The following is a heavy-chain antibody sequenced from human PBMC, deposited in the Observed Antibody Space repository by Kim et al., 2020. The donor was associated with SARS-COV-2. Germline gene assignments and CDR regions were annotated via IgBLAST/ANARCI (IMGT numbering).Heavy chain of an antibody. CDR1: GGSFSGYY. CDR3: ARGREWFDP. CDR2: INHSGST. Sequence: SETLSLTCAVYGGSFSGYYWSWIRQPPGKGLEWIGEINHSGSTNYNPSLKSRVTISVDTSKNQFSLKLSSVTAADTAVYYCARGREWFDPWGQGTLVTVSS. J-gene: IGHJ5*02. V-gene: IGHV4-34*01.